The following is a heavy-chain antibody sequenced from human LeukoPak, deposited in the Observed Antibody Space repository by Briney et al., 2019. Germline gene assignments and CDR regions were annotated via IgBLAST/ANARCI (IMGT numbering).Heavy chain of an antibody. V-gene: IGHV1-2*02. Sequence: ASVKVSCKASGYTFTGYYMHWVRQAPGRGLEWMGWINPNSGGTNYAQKFQGRVTMTRDTSISTAYMELSRLRSDDTAVYYCARGVRFLEWVEGDYWGQGTLVTVSS. CDR2: INPNSGGT. CDR1: GYTFTGYY. J-gene: IGHJ4*02. D-gene: IGHD3-3*01. CDR3: ARGVRFLEWVEGDY.